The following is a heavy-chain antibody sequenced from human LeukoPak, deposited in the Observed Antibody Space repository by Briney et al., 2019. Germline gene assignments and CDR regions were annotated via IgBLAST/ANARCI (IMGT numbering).Heavy chain of an antibody. J-gene: IGHJ4*02. V-gene: IGHV4-34*01. D-gene: IGHD5-24*01. CDR2: INHSGST. CDR3: ARHLGPLGREMATIRD. CDR1: GGSFSGYY. Sequence: SETLSLTCAVYGGSFSGYYWSWIRQPPGKGLEWIGEINHSGSTNYNPSLKSRVTISVDTSKNQFSLKLSSVTAADTAVYYCARHLGPLGREMATIRDWGQGTLVTVSS.